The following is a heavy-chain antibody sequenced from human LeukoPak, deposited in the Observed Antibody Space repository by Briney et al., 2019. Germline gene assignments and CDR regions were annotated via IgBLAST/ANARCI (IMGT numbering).Heavy chain of an antibody. D-gene: IGHD3-22*01. V-gene: IGHV3-48*03. CDR1: GFAFSAYE. CDR2: IAGSDTTT. J-gene: IGHJ4*02. Sequence: GGSLRLSCLASGFAFSAYEMNWVRQAPGKGLEWVSYIAGSDTTTYYADSVKGRFTIFRDNAKNSLYLQMNSLRAEDTALYYCTALGYHLDSWGQGTLVTVSS. CDR3: TALGYHLDS.